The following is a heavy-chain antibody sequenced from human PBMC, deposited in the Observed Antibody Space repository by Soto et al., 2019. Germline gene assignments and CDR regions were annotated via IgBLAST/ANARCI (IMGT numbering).Heavy chain of an antibody. CDR2: INSDGSST. CDR1: GFTFSSYW. J-gene: IGHJ6*02. Sequence: GGSLRLSCAASGFTFSSYWMHWVRQLPGKGLVWVSRINSDGSSTSYADSVKGRFTISRDSAKNMLYLQINSLSAEDTGVYFCAREGYDFWSGYHYYYGMDVWGQGTTVTVSS. V-gene: IGHV3-74*01. CDR3: AREGYDFWSGYHYYYGMDV. D-gene: IGHD3-3*01.